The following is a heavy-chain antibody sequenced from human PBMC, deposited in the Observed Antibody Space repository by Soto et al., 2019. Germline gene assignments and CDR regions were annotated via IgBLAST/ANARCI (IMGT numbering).Heavy chain of an antibody. CDR3: ARDPQRWTKGLSFDY. CDR1: GFTFSSYS. V-gene: IGHV3-21*01. Sequence: GGSLRLSCAASGFTFSSYSMNWVRQAPGKGLEWVSSISSSSSYIYYADSVKGRFTISRDNAKNSLYLQMNSLRAEDTAVYYCARDPQRWTKGLSFDYWGQGTLVTVSS. J-gene: IGHJ4*02. D-gene: IGHD4-17*01. CDR2: ISSSSSYI.